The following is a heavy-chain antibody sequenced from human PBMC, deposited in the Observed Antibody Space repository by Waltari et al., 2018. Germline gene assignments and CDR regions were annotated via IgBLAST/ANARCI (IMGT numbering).Heavy chain of an antibody. CDR1: GFTYSLYW. CDR3: ARGARRTTVTTGWWYFDL. Sequence: EVQLVESGGGLVQPGGSLRLSCAASGFTYSLYWMHWVRQVPGKGLGWVSRSKSDGSSTSYADSVKGRFTIYKDNAKNTVYLQMNSLRVDDTAIYYCARGARRTTVTTGWWYFDLWGRGTLVTVSS. V-gene: IGHV3-74*01. CDR2: SKSDGSST. J-gene: IGHJ2*01. D-gene: IGHD4-17*01.